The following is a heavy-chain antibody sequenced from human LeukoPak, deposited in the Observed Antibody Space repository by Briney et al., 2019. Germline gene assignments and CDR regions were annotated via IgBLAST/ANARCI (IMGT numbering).Heavy chain of an antibody. D-gene: IGHD2-2*01. J-gene: IGHJ5*02. V-gene: IGHV4-59*01. CDR1: GGSISSYY. CDR2: IYYSGST. CDR3: ARSPQEVVPAANWFDP. Sequence: SETLSLTCTVSGGSISSYYWSWIRQPPGKGLEWIGYIYYSGSTNYNPSLKNRVTISVDTSKNQFSLKLSSVTAADTAVYYCARSPQEVVPAANWFDPWGQGTLVTVSS.